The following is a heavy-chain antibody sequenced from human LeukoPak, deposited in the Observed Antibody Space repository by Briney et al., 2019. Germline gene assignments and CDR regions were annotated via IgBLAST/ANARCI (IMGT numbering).Heavy chain of an antibody. D-gene: IGHD6-13*01. V-gene: IGHV3-23*01. CDR1: GFTFSSYA. CDR2: ISGSGGST. CDR3: AKLSSRGIASAGIDY. Sequence: PGGSLRLSCAASGFTFSSYAMSWVRQAPGKGLEWVSAISGSGGSTYYADSVKGRFTISRDNSKNTLYLQMNSLRAEDTAVYYCAKLSSRGIASAGIDYWGQGTLVTVSS. J-gene: IGHJ4*02.